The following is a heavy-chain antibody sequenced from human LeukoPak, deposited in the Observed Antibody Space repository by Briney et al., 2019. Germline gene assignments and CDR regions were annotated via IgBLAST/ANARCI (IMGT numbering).Heavy chain of an antibody. J-gene: IGHJ6*03. CDR3: ARAPTLYYYNMDV. V-gene: IGHV4-61*05. CDR1: GGSISSSSYY. Sequence: SETLSLTCTVSGGSISSSSYYWGWIRQPPGKGLEWIGYIYYSGITNYNPSLKSRVTISVDTSKNQFSLKLSSVTAADTAVYYCARAPTLYYYNMDVWGKGTTVTVSS. CDR2: IYYSGIT.